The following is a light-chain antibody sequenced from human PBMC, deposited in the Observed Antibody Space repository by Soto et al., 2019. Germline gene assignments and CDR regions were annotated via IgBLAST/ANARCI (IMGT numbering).Light chain of an antibody. CDR2: DAS. CDR3: QQRRKWPLT. Sequence: EIVLTQSPATLSLSRGERATLSCRASQSVSSYLAWYQQKPGQAPRLLIYDASNRATGIPARFSGSGSGTDFTLTISSLEPEDFAVYYCQQRRKWPLTFGGGTKVEIK. CDR1: QSVSSY. V-gene: IGKV3-11*01. J-gene: IGKJ4*01.